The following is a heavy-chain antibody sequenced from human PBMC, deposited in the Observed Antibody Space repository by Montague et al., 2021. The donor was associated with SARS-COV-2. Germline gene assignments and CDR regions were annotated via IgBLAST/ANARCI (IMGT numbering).Heavy chain of an antibody. CDR2: ISSSSYTI. J-gene: IGHJ6*02. D-gene: IGHD2-2*01. CDR1: GFTFSGYS. Sequence: SLRLSCAASGFTFSGYSMNWVRQAPGKGLEWVSYISSSSYTIYYADSVKGRFTISGDNAKNSLYLQMNSLRDEDTAVYSCARERGYCSSTSCYGDFYYGMDVWGQGTTVTVSS. CDR3: ARERGYCSSTSCYGDFYYGMDV. V-gene: IGHV3-48*02.